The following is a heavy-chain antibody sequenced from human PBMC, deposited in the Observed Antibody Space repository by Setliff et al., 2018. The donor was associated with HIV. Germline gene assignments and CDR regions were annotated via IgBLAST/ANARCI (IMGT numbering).Heavy chain of an antibody. CDR3: ARDVGRDGYCFDH. CDR2: IIPIFGTT. J-gene: IGHJ4*02. Sequence: RASVKVSCKASGGSFSSYAISWVRQAPGQGLEWMGGIIPIFGTTHYAQKFQGRVTMTTDRSTSTAYMELRSLRSDDTAVYYCARDVGRDGYCFDHWGQGTLVTVSS. D-gene: IGHD5-12*01. CDR1: GGSFSSYA. V-gene: IGHV1-69*05.